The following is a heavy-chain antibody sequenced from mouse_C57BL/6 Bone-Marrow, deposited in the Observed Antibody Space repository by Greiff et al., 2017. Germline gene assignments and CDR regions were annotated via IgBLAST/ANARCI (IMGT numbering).Heavy chain of an antibody. J-gene: IGHJ2*01. Sequence: QVQLQQSGSELRSPGSSVKLSCKDFDSEVFPIAYMSWVRQKPGHGFEWIGGILPSIGRTIYGEKFEDKATLDADTLSNTAYLELNSLTSEDSAIYYCARRHYYGNSYEDYWGQGTTLTVSS. CDR2: ILPSIGRT. CDR3: ARRHYYGNSYEDY. CDR1: DSEVFPIAY. D-gene: IGHD1-1*01. V-gene: IGHV15-2*01.